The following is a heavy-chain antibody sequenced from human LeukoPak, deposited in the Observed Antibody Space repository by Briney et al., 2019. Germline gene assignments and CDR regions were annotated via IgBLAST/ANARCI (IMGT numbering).Heavy chain of an antibody. D-gene: IGHD1-26*01. V-gene: IGHV3-23*01. J-gene: IGHJ2*01. CDR3: AKDRTVGASYWYFDL. Sequence: GGSLRLSCTASGVTLSSFAMSWARQAPGKGLEWVSGITSSGSGGNTYYADSVKGRFTISRGSSKNTLFLHMNTLRAEDTAIYYCAKDRTVGASYWYFDLWGRGTLVTVSS. CDR1: GVTLSSFA. CDR2: ITSSGSGGNT.